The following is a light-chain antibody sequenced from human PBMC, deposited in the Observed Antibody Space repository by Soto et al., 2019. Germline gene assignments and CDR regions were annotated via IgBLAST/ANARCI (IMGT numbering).Light chain of an antibody. CDR1: QTVLSN. V-gene: IGKV3-15*01. CDR3: QQYGSSGT. Sequence: EIVMTQSPATLSVSPGERATLSCRASQTVLSNLAWYQQKPGQAPRLLIYGASTRATGISARFSGSGSGTDFTLTISRLEPEDFAVYYCQQYGSSGTFGQGTKVDIK. CDR2: GAS. J-gene: IGKJ1*01.